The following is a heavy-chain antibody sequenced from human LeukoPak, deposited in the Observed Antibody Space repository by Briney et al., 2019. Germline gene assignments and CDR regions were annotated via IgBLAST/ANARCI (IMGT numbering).Heavy chain of an antibody. CDR3: ARAVFGSSGWYPEGLDS. Sequence: SQTLSLTCTVSGGSISSGDYYWSWIRQPPGKGLEWIGYIYYSGSTYYNPSLKSRVTISVDTSKNQLSLRLDSVTAADTAIYYCARAVFGSSGWYPEGLDSWGQGSLVTVSS. D-gene: IGHD6-19*01. J-gene: IGHJ5*01. V-gene: IGHV4-30-4*01. CDR1: GGSISSGDYY. CDR2: IYYSGST.